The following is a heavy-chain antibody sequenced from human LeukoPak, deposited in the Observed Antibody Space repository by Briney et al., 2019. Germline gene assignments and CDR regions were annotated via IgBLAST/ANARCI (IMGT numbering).Heavy chain of an antibody. D-gene: IGHD1-26*01. J-gene: IGHJ5*02. CDR1: GGSISSYY. CDR2: IYYSGST. V-gene: IGHV4-59*08. Sequence: PSETLSLTCTVSGGSISSYYWSWIRQPPGKGLEWIGYIYYSGSTNYNPSLKSRVTISVDTSKNQFSLKLSSVTAADTAVYYCARLGLSGSYNWFDPWGQGTLVTVSS. CDR3: ARLGLSGSYNWFDP.